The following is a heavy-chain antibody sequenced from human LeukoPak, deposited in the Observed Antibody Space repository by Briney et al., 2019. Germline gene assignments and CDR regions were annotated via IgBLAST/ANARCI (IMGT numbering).Heavy chain of an antibody. V-gene: IGHV4-4*09. D-gene: IGHD6-6*01. Sequence: SETLSLTCTVSGDSISSYYWSWIRQPPGKGLEWIGYIYTSGSTNYNPSLKSRVTISVDTSKNQFSLKLSSVTAADTAVYYCASRPKSSIAARPGYFQHWGQGTLVTVSS. CDR3: ASRPKSSIAARPGYFQH. J-gene: IGHJ1*01. CDR1: GDSISSYY. CDR2: IYTSGST.